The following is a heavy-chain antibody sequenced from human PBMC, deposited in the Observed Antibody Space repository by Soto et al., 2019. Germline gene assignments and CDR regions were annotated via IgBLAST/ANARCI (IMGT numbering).Heavy chain of an antibody. V-gene: IGHV1-69*06. J-gene: IGHJ3*02. CDR2: IIPIFGTA. D-gene: IGHD6-19*01. CDR1: GGRISRYA. Sequence: VSCEECGGRISRYALCWLRQAVGQGLEWMGGIIPIFGTANYAQKFQGRVTITADKSTSTAYMELSSLRSEDTAVYYCARGLIAVAGGAFDIWGQGTMVPGSS. CDR3: ARGLIAVAGGAFDI.